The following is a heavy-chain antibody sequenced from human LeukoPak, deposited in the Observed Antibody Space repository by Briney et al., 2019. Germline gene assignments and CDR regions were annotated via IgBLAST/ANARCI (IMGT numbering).Heavy chain of an antibody. CDR1: GGSISSYY. CDR3: ASGGWELPFDY. Sequence: SETLSLTCTDSGGSISSYYWSWIRQPPGKGLEWIGYIYYSGSTNYNPSLKSRVTISVDTSKNQFSLKLSSVTAADTAVYYCASGGWELPFDYWGQGTLVTVSS. V-gene: IGHV4-59*08. D-gene: IGHD1-26*01. J-gene: IGHJ4*02. CDR2: IYYSGST.